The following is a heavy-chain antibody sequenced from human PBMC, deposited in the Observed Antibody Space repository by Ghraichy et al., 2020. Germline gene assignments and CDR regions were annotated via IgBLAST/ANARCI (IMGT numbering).Heavy chain of an antibody. CDR2: IIPILGIA. J-gene: IGHJ6*02. CDR1: GGTFSSYA. V-gene: IGHV1-69*04. D-gene: IGHD6-13*01. CDR3: ARDSELQRSSWYYYYGMDV. Sequence: SVKVSCKASGGTFSSYAISWVRQAPGQGPEWMGRIIPILGIANYAQKFQGRVTITADKSTSTAYMELSSLRSEDTAVYYCARDSELQRSSWYYYYGMDVWGQGTTVTVSS.